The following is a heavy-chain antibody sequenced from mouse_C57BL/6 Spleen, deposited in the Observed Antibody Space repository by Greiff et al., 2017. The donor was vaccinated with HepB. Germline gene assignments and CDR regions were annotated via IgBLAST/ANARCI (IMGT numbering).Heavy chain of an antibody. V-gene: IGHV1S81*02. CDR2: TNPTNGRT. CDR3: ARIKKIVAAYYEY. Sequence: QVQLQQPGAELVKAGASVKMSCKASGYTFTSYWMHWVKQRLGQGLEWFAETNPTNGRTYYNEKFKSKATLTADKSSSTAYMLLSGPTFEDSAVYYGARIKKIVAAYYEYWGGGTARTGSS. D-gene: IGHD1-1*01. CDR1: GYTFTSYW. J-gene: IGHJ2*01.